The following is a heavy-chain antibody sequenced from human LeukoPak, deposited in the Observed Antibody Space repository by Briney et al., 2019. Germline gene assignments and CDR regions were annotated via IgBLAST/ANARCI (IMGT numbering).Heavy chain of an antibody. Sequence: SETLSLTCTVSGGSISSYYWSWIRQPPGKGLEWIGYIYYSGSTNYNPSLKSRVTKSVDTSKNQFSLKLSSVTAADTAVYYCASCITGTVAFDIWGQGTMVTVSS. J-gene: IGHJ3*02. V-gene: IGHV4-59*01. CDR1: GGSISSYY. CDR2: IYYSGST. D-gene: IGHD1-20*01. CDR3: ASCITGTVAFDI.